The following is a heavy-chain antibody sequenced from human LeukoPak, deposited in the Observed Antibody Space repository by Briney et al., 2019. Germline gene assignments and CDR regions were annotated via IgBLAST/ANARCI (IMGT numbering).Heavy chain of an antibody. V-gene: IGHV3-48*01. CDR3: ARGGDFWSGYSRGYYMDV. D-gene: IGHD3-3*01. CDR2: ISSSSSTI. J-gene: IGHJ6*03. Sequence: GGSLRLSCAASGFTFSSYSMNWVRQAPGNGLEWVSYISSSSSTIYYADSVKGRFTISRDNSKNTLYLQMNSLRAEDTAVYYCARGGDFWSGYSRGYYMDVWGKGTTVTVSS. CDR1: GFTFSSYS.